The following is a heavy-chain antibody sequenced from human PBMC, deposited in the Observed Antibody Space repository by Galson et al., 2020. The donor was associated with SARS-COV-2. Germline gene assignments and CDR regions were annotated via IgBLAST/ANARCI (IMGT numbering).Heavy chain of an antibody. Sequence: GGSLRLSCAASGFTFDDYSMHWVRQAPGKGLEWVSLISWDGGSTYYADSVKGRFTIYRDNSKNSLYLQMNSLRNEDTGWYYCAKDYIQYTYYYCMDVWCQVTTVTVAS. V-gene: IGHV3-43*01. J-gene: IGHJ6*02. D-gene: IGHD4-4*01. CDR3: AKDYIQYTYYYCMDV. CDR1: GFTFDDYS. CDR2: ISWDGGST.